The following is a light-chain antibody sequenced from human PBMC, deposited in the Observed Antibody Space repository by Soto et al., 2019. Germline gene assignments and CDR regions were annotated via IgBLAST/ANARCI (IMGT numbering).Light chain of an antibody. CDR1: QGISSY. V-gene: IGKV1-9*01. J-gene: IGKJ3*01. CDR3: QQLNSYRS. Sequence: DIQLTQSPSFLSASVGDRVTITCRASQGISSYLAWYQQKPGKAPKLLIYAASTLQSGVPSRFSGSGSGTEFTITISSLQPEDFATYYCQQLNSYRSFGPGTKVDIK. CDR2: AAS.